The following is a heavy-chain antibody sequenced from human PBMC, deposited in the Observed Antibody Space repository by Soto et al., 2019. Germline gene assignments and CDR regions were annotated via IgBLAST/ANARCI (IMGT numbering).Heavy chain of an antibody. D-gene: IGHD2-8*01. V-gene: IGHV6-1*01. CDR1: GDSVSTNSAT. Sequence: SQTLSLTCAISGDSVSTNSATWDWIRQSPSRGLEWLGRTYYRSNWYYDYAVSVGGRITINPDTSNNQLSLQLNSVTPDDTAVYYCARLIGDSWLDSWGQGTLVTSPQ. J-gene: IGHJ5*01. CDR2: TYYRSNWYY. CDR3: ARLIGDSWLDS.